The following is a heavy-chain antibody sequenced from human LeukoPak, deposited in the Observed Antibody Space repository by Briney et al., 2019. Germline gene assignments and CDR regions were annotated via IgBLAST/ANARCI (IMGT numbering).Heavy chain of an antibody. D-gene: IGHD6-19*01. CDR2: INPSGGST. Sequence: ASVKVSCKASGYTFTSYAMHWVRQAPGQGLEWMGIINPSGGSTSYAQKFQGRVTMTRDTSTSTVYMELSSLRSEDTAVYYCARGVSIAVAGTGWFDPWGQGTLVTVSS. CDR3: ARGVSIAVAGTGWFDP. CDR1: GYTFTSYA. V-gene: IGHV1-46*01. J-gene: IGHJ5*02.